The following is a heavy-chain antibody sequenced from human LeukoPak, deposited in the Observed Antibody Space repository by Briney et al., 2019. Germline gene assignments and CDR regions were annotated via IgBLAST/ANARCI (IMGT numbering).Heavy chain of an antibody. Sequence: GRSLRLSCAASGFTFDDYVMHWVRQAPGKGLEWVSGISWNSGSIGYADSVKGRFTISRDNAKNSLYLQMNSLRAEDTALYYCAKEGYCSSTSCADAFDIWGQGTMVTVSS. D-gene: IGHD2-2*01. CDR2: ISWNSGSI. CDR3: AKEGYCSSTSCADAFDI. J-gene: IGHJ3*02. CDR1: GFTFDDYV. V-gene: IGHV3-9*01.